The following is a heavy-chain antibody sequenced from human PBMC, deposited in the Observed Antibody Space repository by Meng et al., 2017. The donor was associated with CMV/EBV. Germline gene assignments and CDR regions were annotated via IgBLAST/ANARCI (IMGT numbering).Heavy chain of an antibody. CDR1: GFTFSSYS. CDR2: ISSSSSYI. D-gene: IGHD1-26*01. J-gene: IGHJ4*02. V-gene: IGHV3-21*01. Sequence: EVQLVESGGXLVKPGASLXLSCAASGFTFSSYSMNWVRQAPGKGLEWVSSISSSSSYIYYADSVKGRFTISRDNAKNSLYLQMNSLRAEDTAVYYCARDGGSRGYYFDYWGQGTLVTVSS. CDR3: ARDGGSRGYYFDY.